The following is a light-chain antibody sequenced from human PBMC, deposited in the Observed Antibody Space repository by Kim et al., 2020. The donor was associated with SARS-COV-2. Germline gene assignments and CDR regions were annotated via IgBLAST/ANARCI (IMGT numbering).Light chain of an antibody. CDR3: AAWDDSLSGVV. CDR2: KSN. V-gene: IGLV1-47*01. Sequence: QSVLTQPPSASGPPGQRVTISCSGSSSNIGSHYVWWYQHLPGTAPKLLIAKSNQRPSGVPDRFSGSKSGTSASLAISGLRSEDDGDYYCAAWDDSLSGVVFGGGTQLTVL. CDR1: SSNIGSHY. J-gene: IGLJ2*01.